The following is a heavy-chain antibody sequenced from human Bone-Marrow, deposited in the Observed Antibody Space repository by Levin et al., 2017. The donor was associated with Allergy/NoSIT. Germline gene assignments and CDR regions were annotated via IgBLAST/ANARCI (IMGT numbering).Heavy chain of an antibody. CDR3: VRQSGLGQVTYTVDS. J-gene: IGHJ4*02. CDR1: GDSINSRHFY. Sequence: PSETLSLTCTVSGDSINSRHFYWGWIRQPPGKGLEWIGTVYFNGNTNYIPSLKSRPTISIDMSKNQFSLRLRSVSAADTAFYYCVRQSGLGQVTYTVDSWGQGTLVTVSS. CDR2: VYFNGNT. D-gene: IGHD2/OR15-2a*01. V-gene: IGHV4-39*01.